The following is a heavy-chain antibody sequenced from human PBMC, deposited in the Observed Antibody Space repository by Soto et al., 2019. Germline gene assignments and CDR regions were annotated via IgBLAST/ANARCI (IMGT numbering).Heavy chain of an antibody. J-gene: IGHJ6*02. V-gene: IGHV3-53*01. CDR1: GFTVSSNY. CDR2: IYSGGST. Sequence: PGGSLRLSCAASGFTVSSNYMSWVRQAPGKGLEWVSVIYSGGSTYYADSVKGRFTISRDNSKNTLYLQMNSLRAEDTAVYYCARVGTTVTHTGMDVWGQGTTVTVSS. CDR3: ARVGTTVTHTGMDV. D-gene: IGHD4-17*01.